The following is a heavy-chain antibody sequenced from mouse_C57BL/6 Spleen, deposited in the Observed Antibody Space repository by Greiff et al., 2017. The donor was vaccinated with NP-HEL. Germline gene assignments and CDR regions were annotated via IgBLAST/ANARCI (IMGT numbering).Heavy chain of an antibody. Sequence: EVKLMESGAELVKPGASVKLSCTASGFNIKDYYMHWVKQRTEQGLEWIGGIDPEDGETKYAPKFQGKATITADTSSNTAYLQLSSLTSEDTAVYYCARDYGRGAMDYWGKGTSVTVSS. CDR3: ARDYGRGAMDY. CDR1: GFNIKDYY. J-gene: IGHJ4*01. D-gene: IGHD1-1*01. CDR2: IDPEDGET. V-gene: IGHV14-2*01.